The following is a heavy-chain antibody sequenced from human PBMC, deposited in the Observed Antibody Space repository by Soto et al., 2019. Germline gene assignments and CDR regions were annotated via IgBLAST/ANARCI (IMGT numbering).Heavy chain of an antibody. CDR2: IKSKTDGGTT. Sequence: GGSLRLSCAASGFTFSNAWMSWVRQAPGKGPEWVGRIKSKTDGGTTDYAAPVKGRFTISRDDSKNTLYLQMNSLKTEDTAVYYCTTVATIPRTYYYYYYGMDVWGQGTTVTVSS. CDR3: TTVATIPRTYYYYYYGMDV. V-gene: IGHV3-15*01. CDR1: GFTFSNAW. D-gene: IGHD5-12*01. J-gene: IGHJ6*02.